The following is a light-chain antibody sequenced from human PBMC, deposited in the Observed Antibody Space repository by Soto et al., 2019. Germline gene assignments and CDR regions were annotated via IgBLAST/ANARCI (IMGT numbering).Light chain of an antibody. V-gene: IGKV3-15*01. CDR3: QQYDNWPQT. Sequence: EIVMTQSPATLSVSPGERATLSCRASQSLSIDLAWYQHKPPDHPPILIYRASTSATGITARFSGGGSGTKLTLPISSLQSVDFAVYYCQQYDNWPQTFGQGTKVDIK. CDR1: QSLSID. CDR2: RAS. J-gene: IGKJ1*01.